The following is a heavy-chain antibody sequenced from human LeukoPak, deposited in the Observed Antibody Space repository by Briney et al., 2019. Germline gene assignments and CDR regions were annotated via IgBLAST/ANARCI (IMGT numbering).Heavy chain of an antibody. CDR3: ARGGKSRTSYYFDY. CDR1: GGSISSSSYY. V-gene: IGHV4-39*07. D-gene: IGHD2-2*01. Sequence: SETLSLTCTVSGGSISSSSYYWGWIRQPPGKGLEWIGYIYHSGSTYYNPSLKSRVTISVDRSKNQFSLKLSSVTAADTAVYYCARGGKSRTSYYFDYWGQGTLVTVSS. J-gene: IGHJ4*02. CDR2: IYHSGST.